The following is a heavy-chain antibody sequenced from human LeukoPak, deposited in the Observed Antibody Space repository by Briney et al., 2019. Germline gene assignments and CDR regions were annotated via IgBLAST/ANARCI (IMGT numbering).Heavy chain of an antibody. CDR2: IYYSGST. CDR1: GGSISSSSYY. J-gene: IGHJ4*02. V-gene: IGHV4-39*01. D-gene: IGHD3-3*01. Sequence: SETLSLTCTVSGGSISSSSYYRGWIRQPPGKGLEWIGSIYYSGSTYYNPSLKSRVTISVDTSKNQFSLKLSSVTAADTAVYYCARQAYYGSDFDYWGQGTLVAVSS. CDR3: ARQAYYGSDFDY.